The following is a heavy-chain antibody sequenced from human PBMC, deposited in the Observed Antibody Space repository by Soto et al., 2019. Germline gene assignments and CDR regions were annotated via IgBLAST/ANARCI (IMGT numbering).Heavy chain of an antibody. J-gene: IGHJ4*02. Sequence: EVQLLESGGGLVQPGGSLRLSCAASGFTFSSYAMSWVRQAPGKGLEWVSAISGSGGSTYYADSVKGRFTISRDNSKNTLYLQMNSLRVEDTAVYYCAKTGGRDGTLYYFDYWGQGTLVTVSS. D-gene: IGHD1-26*01. V-gene: IGHV3-23*01. CDR2: ISGSGGST. CDR3: AKTGGRDGTLYYFDY. CDR1: GFTFSSYA.